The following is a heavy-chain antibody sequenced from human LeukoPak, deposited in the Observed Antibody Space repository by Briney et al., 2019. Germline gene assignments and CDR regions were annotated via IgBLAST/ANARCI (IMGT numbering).Heavy chain of an antibody. CDR2: ISSSSSYI. V-gene: IGHV3-21*01. J-gene: IGHJ3*02. CDR3: ARDNSGSYYFDAFDI. D-gene: IGHD1-26*01. Sequence: PGGSLRLSCAASGFTFSSHAMNWVRQAPGKGLEWVSSISSSSSYIYYADSVKGRFTISRDNAKNSLYLQMNSLRAEDTAVYYCARDNSGSYYFDAFDIWGQGTMVTVSS. CDR1: GFTFSSHA.